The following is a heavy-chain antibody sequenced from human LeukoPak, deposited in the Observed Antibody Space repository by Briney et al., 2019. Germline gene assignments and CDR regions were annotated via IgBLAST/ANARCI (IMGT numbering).Heavy chain of an antibody. V-gene: IGHV3-7*01. CDR2: IKYDGSVI. CDR1: GFTFSRSW. D-gene: IGHD6-13*01. J-gene: IGHJ4*02. CDR3: ARGYSALGY. Sequence: GGSLRLSCAASGFTFSRSWMTWVRQAPGKGLEWVANIKYDGSVIFYVDSVKGRFTISRDNSKNSLYLQMNSLRDEDTAVYSCARGYSALGYWGQGTLVTVSS.